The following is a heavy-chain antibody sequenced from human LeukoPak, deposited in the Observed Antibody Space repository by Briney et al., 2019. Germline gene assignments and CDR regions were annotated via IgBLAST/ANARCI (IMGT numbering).Heavy chain of an antibody. CDR3: AKNPPYGDPNYYYYYMDV. V-gene: IGHV3-23*01. J-gene: IGHJ6*03. D-gene: IGHD4-17*01. CDR2: ISGSGGST. Sequence: GGSLRLSCVASGFTFSSYAMSWVRQAPGKGLEWVSAISGSGGSTYYADSVKGRFTISRDNSKNTLYLQMNSLRAEDTAVYYCAKNPPYGDPNYYYYYMDVWGKGTTVTISS. CDR1: GFTFSSYA.